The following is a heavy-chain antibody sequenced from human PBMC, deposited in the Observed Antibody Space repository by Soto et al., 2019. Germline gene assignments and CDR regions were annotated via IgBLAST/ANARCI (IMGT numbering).Heavy chain of an antibody. CDR3: ARDTPRDRYFDY. Sequence: QVQLVESGGGVVQPGRSLRLSCAASGFTFSSYGMHWVRQAPGKGLEWVAVIWYDGSNKYYADSVKGRFTISRDNSKNTLYLQMNSLRAEDTAVYYCARDTPRDRYFDYWGQGTLVTVSS. CDR1: GFTFSSYG. CDR2: IWYDGSNK. D-gene: IGHD2-21*01. J-gene: IGHJ4*02. V-gene: IGHV3-33*01.